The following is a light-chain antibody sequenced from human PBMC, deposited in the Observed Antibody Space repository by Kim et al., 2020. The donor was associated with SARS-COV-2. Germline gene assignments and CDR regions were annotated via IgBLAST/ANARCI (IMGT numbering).Light chain of an antibody. CDR1: QSVGTY. CDR3: QQYKNWPPLT. CDR2: SAS. V-gene: IGKV3-15*01. J-gene: IGKJ4*01. Sequence: EVVMTQSPATLSVSPGGRATLFCRASQSVGTYLAWYQQRPGQAPRLLIYSASTRATGIPARFSGSGSGTEFTLTISSLQSEDFALYYCQQYKNWPPLTFGGGTKVDIK.